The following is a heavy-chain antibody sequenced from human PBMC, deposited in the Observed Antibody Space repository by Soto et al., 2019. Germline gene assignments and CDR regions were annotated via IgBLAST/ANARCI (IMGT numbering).Heavy chain of an antibody. CDR3: ARVVLTITRGAFDA. D-gene: IGHD3-9*01. J-gene: IGHJ3*01. V-gene: IGHV4-4*02. CDR1: GGSISSSHW. CDR2: ISHSGTS. Sequence: QVQLQESGPGLVKPSGTLSLTCAVSGGSISSSHWWTWVRQSPGKGLEYIGEISHSGTSNSNPSLKRRVTPSVDKSKNHFSLTLTSVTAADTAVYYCARVVLTITRGAFDAWGQGTLVIVSS.